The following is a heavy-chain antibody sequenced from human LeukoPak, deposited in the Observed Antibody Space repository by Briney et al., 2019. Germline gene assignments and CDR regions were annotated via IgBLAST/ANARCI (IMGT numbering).Heavy chain of an antibody. V-gene: IGHV3-66*02. CDR1: GFTVSSNY. Sequence: GGSLRLPCAASGFTVSSNYMSWVRQAPGKGLEWVSVLYSDGSTYYADSVKGRFTISRDNSKNTLYLQMSSLRAEDTAVYYCAREGDQWGLAPDYYFDYWGQGTLVTVSS. CDR3: AREGDQWGLAPDYYFDY. J-gene: IGHJ4*02. D-gene: IGHD3/OR15-3a*01. CDR2: LYSDGST.